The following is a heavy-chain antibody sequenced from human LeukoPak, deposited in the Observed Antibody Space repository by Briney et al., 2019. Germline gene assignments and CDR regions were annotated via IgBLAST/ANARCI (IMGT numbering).Heavy chain of an antibody. CDR1: GGTFTSYA. CDR3: ARTKAVAGTVDWFDP. V-gene: IGHV1-69*05. CDR2: IIPIFGTA. D-gene: IGHD6-19*01. Sequence: ASVKVSCKASGGTFTSYAISWVRQAPGQGLEWMGGIIPIFGTANYAQEFQGRVTITTDESTSTAFMELSSLRSEDTAVYYCARTKAVAGTVDWFDPWGQGTLVTVSS. J-gene: IGHJ5*02.